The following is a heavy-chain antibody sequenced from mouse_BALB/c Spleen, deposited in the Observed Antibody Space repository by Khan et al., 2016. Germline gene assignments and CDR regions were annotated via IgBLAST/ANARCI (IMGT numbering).Heavy chain of an antibody. Sequence: QVQLQQSGAELVRPGVSVKISCKGSGYTFTDYDMHWVKQSNAKSLEWIGIISTYYGDSNYNKKFKGKATMTVDKSSRTAYMELARLTSEDSAIYYCARGSTALFYSLDYWGQGPSVAVSS. CDR2: ISTYYGDS. D-gene: IGHD1-1*01. CDR1: GYTFTDYD. V-gene: IGHV1S137*01. J-gene: IGHJ4*01. CDR3: ARGSTALFYSLDY.